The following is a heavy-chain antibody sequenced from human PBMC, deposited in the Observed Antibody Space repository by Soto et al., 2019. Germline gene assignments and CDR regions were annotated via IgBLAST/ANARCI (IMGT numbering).Heavy chain of an antibody. J-gene: IGHJ4*02. CDR1: GFTFSSYG. D-gene: IGHD4-17*01. V-gene: IGHV3-33*01. CDR3: ARDPVDYGDYLDRAYYFDY. Sequence: GGSLRLSCAASGFTFSSYGMHWVRQAPGKGLEWVAVIWYDGSNKYYADSVKGRFTISRDNSKNTLYLQMNSLRAEDTAVYYCARDPVDYGDYLDRAYYFDYWGQGTLVTVSS. CDR2: IWYDGSNK.